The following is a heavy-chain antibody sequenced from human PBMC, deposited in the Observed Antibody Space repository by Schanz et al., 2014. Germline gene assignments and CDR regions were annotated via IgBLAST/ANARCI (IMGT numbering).Heavy chain of an antibody. V-gene: IGHV1-69*04. J-gene: IGHJ6*02. D-gene: IGHD3-16*01. CDR3: ATIGVNDYWRFGLDL. CDR1: GGTFTSYA. Sequence: QVPLVQSGAEVRKPGSSVRVSCKASGGTFTSYAFSWVRQAPGQGLEWMGRIIPIVDITNYAQKFLGRVTITADNSTSPAYMELKSLRSADTAVYYCATIGVNDYWRFGLDLWGQGTMVTVS. CDR2: IIPIVDIT.